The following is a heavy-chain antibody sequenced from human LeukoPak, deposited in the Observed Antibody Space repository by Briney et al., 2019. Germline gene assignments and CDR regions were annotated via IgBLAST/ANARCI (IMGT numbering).Heavy chain of an antibody. CDR2: ISYDGSNK. V-gene: IGHV3-30*03. CDR1: GFTFSHYG. D-gene: IGHD5-24*01. J-gene: IGHJ5*02. CDR3: ARAEMEEGRSPFDP. Sequence: GGSLRLSCAASGFTFSHYGVHWVRQAPGKGLEWVAVISYDGSNKYYADSVKGRFTISRDNSKNTLYLQMNSLRAEDTAVYYCARAEMEEGRSPFDPWGQGTLVTVSS.